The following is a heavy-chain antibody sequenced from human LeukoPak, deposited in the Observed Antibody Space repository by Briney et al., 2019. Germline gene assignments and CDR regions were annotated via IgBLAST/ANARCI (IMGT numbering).Heavy chain of an antibody. D-gene: IGHD4-17*01. CDR2: ISSSSSYI. CDR3: ARTIYGDSMAVIFDY. Sequence: PGGSLRLSCAASGFTFSSYSMNWVRQAPGKGLEWVSSISSSSSYIYYADSVKGRFTISRDNAKNSLYLQMNSLRAEDTAVYYCARTIYGDSMAVIFDYWGQGTLVTVSS. CDR1: GFTFSSYS. V-gene: IGHV3-21*01. J-gene: IGHJ4*02.